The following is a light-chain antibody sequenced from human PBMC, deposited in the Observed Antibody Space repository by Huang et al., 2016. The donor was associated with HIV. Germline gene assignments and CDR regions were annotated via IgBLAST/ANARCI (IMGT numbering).Light chain of an antibody. J-gene: IGKJ2*01. Sequence: EIVMTQSPATLSVSPGERATLSCRASQSVSNNLAWYQQNPGLAPTLLIYGASTRATGIPARFSGSGSGTRFTLTISSLQSEDFAVCYCQQYNNWPPEYTFGQGTKLEIK. CDR3: QQYNNWPPEYT. CDR1: QSVSNN. V-gene: IGKV3-15*01. CDR2: GAS.